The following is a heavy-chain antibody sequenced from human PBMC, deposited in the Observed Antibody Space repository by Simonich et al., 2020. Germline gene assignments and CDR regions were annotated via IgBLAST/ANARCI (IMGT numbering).Heavy chain of an antibody. CDR3: EKDLGERITMIVVVIDAFDI. Sequence: GGGLVQPGGSLRLSCAASGFTFSSYAMSWVRQAPGKGLEWVSAISGSGGSTYYADSVKGRFTISRDNSKNTLYLQMNSLRAEDTAVYYCEKDLGERITMIVVVIDAFDIWGQGTMVTVSS. J-gene: IGHJ3*02. CDR2: ISGSGGST. D-gene: IGHD3-22*01. CDR1: GFTFSSYA. V-gene: IGHV3-23*01.